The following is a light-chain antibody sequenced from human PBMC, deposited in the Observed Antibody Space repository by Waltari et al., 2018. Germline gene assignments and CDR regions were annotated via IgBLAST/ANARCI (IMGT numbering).Light chain of an antibody. Sequence: DIQMTQPPSSLSASIGDRVTITCRASNDITNYLAWVKQNPVKVPMLLFYAASTLESGVPSRFSGSGSGTLFTRTINGLQPEYVATYYCQKYNNSPWTFGPGTRVDIK. V-gene: IGKV1-27*01. J-gene: IGKJ1*01. CDR2: AAS. CDR3: QKYNNSPWT. CDR1: NDITNY.